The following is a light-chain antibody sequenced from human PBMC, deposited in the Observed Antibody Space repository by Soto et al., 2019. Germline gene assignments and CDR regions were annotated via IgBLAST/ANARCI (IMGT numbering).Light chain of an antibody. CDR1: QSVITH. CDR2: AAS. CDR3: QQRYSPPRT. J-gene: IGKJ2*01. V-gene: IGKV1-39*01. Sequence: DIQMTQSPSSLSASIGDRVTITCRASQSVITHLNLYHQKPGKAPELLIYAASSLQAGVPSRFSGSGSGTDFTLTISSLHPEDFGDYYCQQRYSPPRTFGQGTNLEIK.